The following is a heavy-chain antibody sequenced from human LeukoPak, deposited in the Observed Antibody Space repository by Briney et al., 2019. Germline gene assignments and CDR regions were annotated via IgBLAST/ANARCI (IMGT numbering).Heavy chain of an antibody. CDR1: GGSISGYY. J-gene: IGHJ6*03. CDR2: IYRSGST. CDR3: ARGYYYMDV. V-gene: IGHV4-4*09. Sequence: SETLSLTCTVSGGSISGYYWSWIRQPPGKGLEWIGYIYRSGSTNYNPSLKSRVTISVDTSKNQFSLNLSSVTAADTAVYYCARGYYYMDVWGKGTTVTVSS.